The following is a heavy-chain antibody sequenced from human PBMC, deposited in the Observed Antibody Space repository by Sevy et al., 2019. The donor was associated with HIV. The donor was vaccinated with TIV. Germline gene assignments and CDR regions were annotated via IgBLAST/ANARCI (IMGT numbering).Heavy chain of an antibody. Sequence: GGSLRLSCAASGFTFSSYSMNWVRQAPGKGLEWVSYISSSSSTIYYADSVKGRFTISRDNAKNSLYLQMNSLRAEDTAVYYCARRHTVVVTAKYYYDGMDVWGQGTTVIVSS. D-gene: IGHD2-21*02. CDR2: ISSSSSTI. CDR1: GFTFSSYS. CDR3: ARRHTVVVTAKYYYDGMDV. V-gene: IGHV3-48*01. J-gene: IGHJ6*02.